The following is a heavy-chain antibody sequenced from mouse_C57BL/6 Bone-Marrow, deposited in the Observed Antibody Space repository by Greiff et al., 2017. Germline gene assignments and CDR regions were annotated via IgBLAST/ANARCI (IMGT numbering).Heavy chain of an antibody. Sequence: EVQLVESGGGLVKPGGSLTLSCAASGFTFSSYAMSWVRQTPEKRLEWVATISDGGSYTYYPDNVKGRYTISRDNAKNNMYMQMSHLKSEDTAMYYWARRWWFSYWGRGTLVTVSA. CDR1: GFTFSSYA. CDR2: ISDGGSYT. V-gene: IGHV5-4*01. CDR3: ARRWWFSY. J-gene: IGHJ3*01.